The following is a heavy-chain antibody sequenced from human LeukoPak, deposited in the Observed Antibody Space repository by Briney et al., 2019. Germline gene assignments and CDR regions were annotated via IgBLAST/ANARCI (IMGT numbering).Heavy chain of an antibody. CDR2: INHSGST. CDR1: GGPFSGYY. CDR3: ARGYDPKGSFDP. D-gene: IGHD5-12*01. J-gene: IGHJ5*02. V-gene: IGHV4-34*01. Sequence: SSETLSLTCAVYGGPFSGYYWSWLRQPPGKGLEWIGEINHSGSTNYNPSLKSRVTISVDTSKNQFSLKLSSVTAADTAVYYCARGYDPKGSFDPWGQGTLVTVSS.